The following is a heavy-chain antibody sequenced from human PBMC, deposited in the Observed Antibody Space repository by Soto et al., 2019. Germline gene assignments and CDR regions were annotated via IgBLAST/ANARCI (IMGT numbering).Heavy chain of an antibody. D-gene: IGHD3-10*01. J-gene: IGHJ5*02. Sequence: QITLKESGPTLVKPTQTLTLTCTFSGFSFSINGVAVGWIRQPPGQALVWLSLVFWDDDQRYNPSLKKRVTIPKDTSRSQYVLKMTNMDPVDTATYYCAHKRDVSRGFTSWGQGTLVTVSS. CDR2: VFWDDDQ. CDR3: AHKRDVSRGFTS. CDR1: GFSFSINGVA. V-gene: IGHV2-5*02.